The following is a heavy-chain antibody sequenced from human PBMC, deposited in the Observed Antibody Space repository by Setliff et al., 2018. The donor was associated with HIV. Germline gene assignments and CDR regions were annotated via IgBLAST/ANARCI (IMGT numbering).Heavy chain of an antibody. CDR3: ARAGMGALRSLFDY. CDR2: IYHSGST. Sequence: SETLSLTCTVSGGSINRIDYYWGWIRQSPGKGLEWIASIYHSGSTYYNPSLKSRVIISVDTSKNQFSLKLNSVTAADTAIYYCARAGMGALRSLFDYWGQGTLVTVS. CDR1: GGSINRIDYY. D-gene: IGHD1-26*01. V-gene: IGHV4-39*07. J-gene: IGHJ4*02.